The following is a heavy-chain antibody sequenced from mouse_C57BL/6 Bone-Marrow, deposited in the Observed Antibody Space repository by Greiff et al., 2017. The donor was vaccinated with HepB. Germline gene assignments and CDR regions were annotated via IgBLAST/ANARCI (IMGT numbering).Heavy chain of an antibody. D-gene: IGHD1-1*01. CDR1: GYTFTDYN. Sequence: EVKLQESGPELVKPGASVKIPCKASGYTFTDYNMDWVKQSHGKSLEWIGDINPNNGGTIYNQKFKGKATLTVDKSSSTAYMELRSLTSEDTAVYYCARSGTTVVAPYAMDYWGQGTSVTVSS. V-gene: IGHV1-18*01. CDR2: INPNNGGT. CDR3: ARSGTTVVAPYAMDY. J-gene: IGHJ4*01.